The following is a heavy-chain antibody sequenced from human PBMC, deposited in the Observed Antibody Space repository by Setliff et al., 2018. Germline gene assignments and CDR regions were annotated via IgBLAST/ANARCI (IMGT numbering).Heavy chain of an antibody. CDR2: IKSATEDAAT. CDR1: GFTFSSYA. J-gene: IGHJ5*01. D-gene: IGHD3-9*01. Sequence: PGGSLRLSCAASGFTFSSYAMNWVRQAPGKGLEWVGRIKSATEDAATDLAAAVKGRFTMSRDDSRNTVYLQMSSLKSEDTAIYYCATGPRDNRNFLNWLGSWGQGTLVTVSS. CDR3: ATGPRDNRNFLNWLGS. V-gene: IGHV3-15*01.